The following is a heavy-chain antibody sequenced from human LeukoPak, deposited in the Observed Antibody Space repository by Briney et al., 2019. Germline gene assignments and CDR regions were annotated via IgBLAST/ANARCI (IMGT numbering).Heavy chain of an antibody. Sequence: SETLSLTCAVYGGSFSGYYWSWIRQPPGKGLEWIGEINHSGSTNYNPSLTSRVTISVDTSKNQFSLKLSSVTAADTAVYYCARGIIKDGGSYPFDYWGQGTLVTVSS. D-gene: IGHD1-26*01. CDR2: INHSGST. CDR1: GGSFSGYY. CDR3: ARGIIKDGGSYPFDY. J-gene: IGHJ4*02. V-gene: IGHV4-34*01.